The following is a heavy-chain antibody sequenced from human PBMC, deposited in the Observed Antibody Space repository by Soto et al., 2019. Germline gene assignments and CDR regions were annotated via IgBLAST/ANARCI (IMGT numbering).Heavy chain of an antibody. CDR3: ARVGPGERGYYYYFMDV. CDR2: ITSSSTTI. V-gene: IGHV3-48*01. Sequence: EVQLVESGGGLVKPGGSLRLSCAASGFTFTNYAMNWVRQAPGKGLEWVSYITSSSTTIYYADSAKGRFTISRDNAKNSLYLQMNSLRAEDTAVYYCARVGPGERGYYYYFMDVWGKGTTVTVSS. D-gene: IGHD3-10*01. J-gene: IGHJ6*03. CDR1: GFTFTNYA.